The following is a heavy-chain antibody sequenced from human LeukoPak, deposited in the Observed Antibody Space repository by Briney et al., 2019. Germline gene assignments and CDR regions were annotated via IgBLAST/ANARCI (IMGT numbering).Heavy chain of an antibody. J-gene: IGHJ1*01. CDR3: ARSGSSGLKQH. CDR2: IYYSGST. V-gene: IGHV4-59*01. D-gene: IGHD3-22*01. CDR1: GGSISSYY. Sequence: SETLSLTCTVSGGSISSYYWSWIRQPPGKGLEWNGYIYYSGSTNYNPSLKSRVTISVDTSKNQFSLKLSSVTAADTAVYYCARSGSSGLKQHWGQGTLVTVSS.